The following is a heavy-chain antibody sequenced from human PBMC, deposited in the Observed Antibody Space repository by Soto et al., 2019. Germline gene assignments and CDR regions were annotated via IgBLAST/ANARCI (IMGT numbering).Heavy chain of an antibody. D-gene: IGHD1-26*01. CDR2: ISYDGSNK. CDR3: AREDSQEWELLYDYYGMDV. V-gene: IGHV3-30-3*01. CDR1: GFTFSSYA. Sequence: GGSLRLSCAASGFTFSSYAMHWVRQAPGKGLEWVAVISYDGSNKYYADSVKGRFTISRDNSKNTLYLQMNSLRAEDTAVYYCAREDSQEWELLYDYYGMDVWGQGTTVTVSS. J-gene: IGHJ6*02.